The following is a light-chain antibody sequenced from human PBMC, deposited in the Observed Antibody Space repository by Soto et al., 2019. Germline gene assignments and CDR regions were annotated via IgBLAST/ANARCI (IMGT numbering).Light chain of an antibody. CDR3: QQLKT. CDR1: QSVSRY. CDR2: DVS. J-gene: IGKJ2*01. V-gene: IGKV3-11*01. Sequence: EIVLTQSPATLSLSPGERATLSCRASQSVSRYLAWYQQKPGQAPRLLIYDVSNRATGVPARFSGSGSGTDFTLTISSLEPEDFAVYYCQQLKTFGQGTKLEIK.